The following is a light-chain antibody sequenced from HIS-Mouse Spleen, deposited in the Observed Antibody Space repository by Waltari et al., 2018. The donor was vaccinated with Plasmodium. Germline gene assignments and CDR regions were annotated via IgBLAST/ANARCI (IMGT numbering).Light chain of an antibody. CDR3: QQRSNWPPT. CDR2: DAS. Sequence: EIVLTQSPATLSLSPGESATLSCRASQSVSSYLAWDQQKPGQAPRLLIYDASNRATGIPARFSGSGSGTDFTLTISSLEPEDFAVYYCQQRSNWPPTFGQGTRLEIK. CDR1: QSVSSY. V-gene: IGKV3-11*01. J-gene: IGKJ5*01.